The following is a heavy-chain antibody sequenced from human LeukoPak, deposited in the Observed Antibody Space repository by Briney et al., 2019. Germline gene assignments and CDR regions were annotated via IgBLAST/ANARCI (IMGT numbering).Heavy chain of an antibody. CDR2: IYGSGRT. Sequence: SETLSLTCTVSGGSISSYYWRWLRQPAGKGLEWIGRIYGSGRTNHNPSLKSRVTMSVDTSKNQFSLRLSSVTAADTAVYYCARDRGDYGSSDYWGQGTLVTVSS. CDR1: GGSISSYY. D-gene: IGHD2-21*02. J-gene: IGHJ4*02. V-gene: IGHV4-4*07. CDR3: ARDRGDYGSSDY.